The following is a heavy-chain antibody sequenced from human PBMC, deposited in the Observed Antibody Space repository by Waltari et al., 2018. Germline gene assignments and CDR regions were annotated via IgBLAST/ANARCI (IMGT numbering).Heavy chain of an antibody. CDR1: GFTFGDYA. CDR3: ARDDTVPNYYGSGSGAGFDY. J-gene: IGHJ4*02. Sequence: EVQLVESGGGLVQPGRSLRLSCTASGFTFGDYAMSWFRQAPGKGLEWVGFIRRKAYGGTKEYAASVKGRFTISRDNAKNSLYLQMNSLRAEDTAVYYCARDDTVPNYYGSGSGAGFDYWGQGTLVTVSS. CDR2: IRRKAYGGTK. V-gene: IGHV3-49*03. D-gene: IGHD3-10*01.